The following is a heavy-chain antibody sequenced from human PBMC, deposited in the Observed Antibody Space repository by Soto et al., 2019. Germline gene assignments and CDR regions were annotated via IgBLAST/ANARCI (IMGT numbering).Heavy chain of an antibody. CDR1: GGTFSSYA. D-gene: IGHD2-15*01. V-gene: IGHV1-69*13. Sequence: SVKVSCKASGGTFSSYAISWVRQAPGQGLEWMGGIIPIFGTVNYAQKFQGRVTITADESTSTAYMELSSLRSEDTAVYYCAGDYCSGGSCYRGWFDPWGQGTLVTVSS. CDR2: IIPIFGTV. J-gene: IGHJ5*02. CDR3: AGDYCSGGSCYRGWFDP.